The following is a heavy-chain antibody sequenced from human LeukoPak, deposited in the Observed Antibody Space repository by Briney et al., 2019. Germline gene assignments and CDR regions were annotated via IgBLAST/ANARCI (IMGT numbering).Heavy chain of an antibody. CDR1: GFTFSNAW. V-gene: IGHV3-15*01. D-gene: IGHD3-22*01. J-gene: IGHJ4*02. CDR2: IKSKTDGGTT. Sequence: GGSLRLSCAASGFTFSNAWMSWVRQAPGKGLEWVGRIKSKTDGGTTDYAAPVKGRFTISRDDSKNTLYLQMNSLKTEDTAVYYCTTGTSGYKVPLDYWGQGTLVTVSS. CDR3: TTGTSGYKVPLDY.